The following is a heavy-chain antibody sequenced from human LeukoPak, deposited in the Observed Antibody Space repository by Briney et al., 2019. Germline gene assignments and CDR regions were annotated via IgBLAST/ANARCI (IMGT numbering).Heavy chain of an antibody. V-gene: IGHV4-38-2*02. Sequence: SETLSLTCTVSGYSISSGYDWGWIRQPPGKGLEWIGSIYYRRTIYYNPSLKSRVTISVDTSKNQFSLRLTSMTAADTAVYYCARVDRRGYYFDYWGQGTLVTVSS. CDR1: GYSISSGYD. CDR2: IYYRRTI. D-gene: IGHD6-25*01. CDR3: ARVDRRGYYFDY. J-gene: IGHJ4*02.